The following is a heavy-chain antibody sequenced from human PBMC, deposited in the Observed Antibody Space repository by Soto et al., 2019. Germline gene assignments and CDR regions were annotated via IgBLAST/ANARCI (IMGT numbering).Heavy chain of an antibody. Sequence: QAQLVQSGAEVKKSGASVKVSCKTSGYTFTSYDINWVRQATGQGLEWMGWMNPNSGSLGYAQKFQGRVTMTRDTSISTAYMELSKLRSEDTAAYYCARALSVIDYWGQGTLVTVSS. CDR1: GYTFTSYD. CDR2: MNPNSGSL. CDR3: ARALSVIDY. D-gene: IGHD3-3*01. J-gene: IGHJ4*02. V-gene: IGHV1-8*01.